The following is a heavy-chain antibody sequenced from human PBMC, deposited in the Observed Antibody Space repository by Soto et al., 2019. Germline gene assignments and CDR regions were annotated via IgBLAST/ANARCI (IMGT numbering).Heavy chain of an antibody. CDR2: FDPEDGET. CDR3: ATFSYGVGDFDY. V-gene: IGHV1-24*01. J-gene: IGHJ4*02. D-gene: IGHD4-17*01. CDR1: GYTLTELS. Sequence: ASVKVSGKVSGYTLTELSMHWVRQAPGKGLEWMGGFDPEDGETIYAQKFQGRVTMTEDTSTDTAYMELSSLRSEDTAVYYCATFSYGVGDFDYWGQGTLVTVSS.